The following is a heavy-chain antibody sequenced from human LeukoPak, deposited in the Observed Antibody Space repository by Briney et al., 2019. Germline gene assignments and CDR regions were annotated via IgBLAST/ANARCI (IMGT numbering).Heavy chain of an antibody. Sequence: SETLSLTCTVSGGSISSGDHYWSFIRQPPGKGLEWIGYIYYSGTTYYNPSLKSRVTISVDTSKNQFSLKLNSVTAADTAVYYCARKRYDDPYFFDYWGQGTLVTVSS. J-gene: IGHJ4*02. CDR3: ARKRYDDPYFFDY. CDR1: GGSISSGDHY. V-gene: IGHV4-30-4*01. D-gene: IGHD3-22*01. CDR2: IYYSGTT.